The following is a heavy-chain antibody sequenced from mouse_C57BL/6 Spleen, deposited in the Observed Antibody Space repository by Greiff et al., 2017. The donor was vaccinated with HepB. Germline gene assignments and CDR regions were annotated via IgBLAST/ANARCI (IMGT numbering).Heavy chain of an antibody. CDR3: ARESELVAWFAY. V-gene: IGHV1-82*01. CDR2: IYPGDGDT. D-gene: IGHD1-1*02. J-gene: IGHJ3*01. CDR1: GYAFSSSW. Sequence: QVQLQQSGPELVKPGASVKISCKASGYAFSSSWMNWVKQRPGKGLEWIGRIYPGDGDTNYNGKFKGKATLTADKSSSTAYMQRSSLTSEDSAVYFCARESELVAWFAYWGQGTLVTVSA.